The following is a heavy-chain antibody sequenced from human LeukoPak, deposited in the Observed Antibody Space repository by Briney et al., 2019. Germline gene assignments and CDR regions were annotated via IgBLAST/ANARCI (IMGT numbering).Heavy chain of an antibody. Sequence: ASETLSLTCTVSGGSISSSSYYWGWIRQPPGKGLEWIGSINYSGSTYYKPSLKSRVTISVDTSKNQFSLKLSSVTAADTAVYYCARGSSSSHLYYYCYYMDVWGKGTTVTVSS. CDR2: INYSGST. CDR3: ARGSSSSHLYYYCYYMDV. V-gene: IGHV4-39*07. J-gene: IGHJ6*03. D-gene: IGHD6-6*01. CDR1: GGSISSSSYY.